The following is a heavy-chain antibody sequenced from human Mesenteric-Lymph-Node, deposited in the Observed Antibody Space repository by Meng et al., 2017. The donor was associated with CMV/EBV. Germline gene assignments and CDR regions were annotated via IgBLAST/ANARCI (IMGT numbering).Heavy chain of an antibody. CDR2: TYHSGST. J-gene: IGHJ5*02. Sequence: GSLRLSRTVSGGSISSYYWSWIRQTPGKGLEWIGYTYHSGSTNYNPSLRSRITISVDTSKNQFSLKLSSVTAADTAVYYCAREIMVPGKHNWFDPWGQGTLVTVSS. CDR3: AREIMVPGKHNWFDP. CDR1: GGSISSYY. D-gene: IGHD2-8*01. V-gene: IGHV4-59*01.